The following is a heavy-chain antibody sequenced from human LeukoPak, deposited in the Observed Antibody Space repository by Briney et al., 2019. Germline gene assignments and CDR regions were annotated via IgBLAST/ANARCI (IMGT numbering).Heavy chain of an antibody. J-gene: IGHJ4*02. V-gene: IGHV4-39*07. Sequence: SETLSLTCTVSGGSISSSSYYWGWIRQPPGEGLEWIGSIYYSGSTYYNPSLKSRVTISVDTSKNQFSLKLSSVTAADTAVYYCARCRYYDFWSGYLPFDYWGQGTLVTVSS. CDR3: ARCRYYDFWSGYLPFDY. D-gene: IGHD3-3*01. CDR1: GGSISSSSYY. CDR2: IYYSGST.